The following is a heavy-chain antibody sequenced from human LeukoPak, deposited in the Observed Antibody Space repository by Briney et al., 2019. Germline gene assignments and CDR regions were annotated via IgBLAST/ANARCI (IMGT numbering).Heavy chain of an antibody. CDR3: ARDGIAAAGNTDY. CDR2: IYYSGNT. V-gene: IGHV4-59*12. D-gene: IGHD6-13*01. J-gene: IGHJ4*02. Sequence: PAETLSLTCTVSGGSISSYYWSWIRQPPGKGLEWIGSIYYSGNTYYNTSLKSRVTISVDTSKNQFSLKLSSVTAADTAVSYCARDGIAAAGNTDYWGQGTLVTVSS. CDR1: GGSISSYY.